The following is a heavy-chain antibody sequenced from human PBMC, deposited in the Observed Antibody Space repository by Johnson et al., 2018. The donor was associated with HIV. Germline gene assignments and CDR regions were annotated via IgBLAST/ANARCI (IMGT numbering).Heavy chain of an antibody. CDR1: GFTFSSYD. J-gene: IGHJ3*02. Sequence: MLLVESGGGLVPPGGSLRLSCAASGFTFSSYDMHWVRQATGKGLEWVSAIGTAGDTYYPGSVKGRFTISRENAKNSLYLQMNSLRAGDTAVYYCARAHPFYGGNSEGAFDIWGQGTMVTVSS. D-gene: IGHD4-23*01. CDR3: ARAHPFYGGNSEGAFDI. V-gene: IGHV3-13*01. CDR2: IGTAGDT.